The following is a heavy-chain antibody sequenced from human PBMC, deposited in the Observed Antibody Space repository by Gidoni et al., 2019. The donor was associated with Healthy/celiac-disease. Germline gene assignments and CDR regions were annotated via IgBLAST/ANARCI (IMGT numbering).Heavy chain of an antibody. J-gene: IGHJ4*02. CDR2: IYPGDSDT. V-gene: IGHV5-51*01. CDR3: ARLGIAVPGLMDCSSTSCYGYYFDY. Sequence: EVQLVQSGAEVKKPGESLQISCKGSGYSFTSYWIGWVRQMPGKGLEWMGIIYPGDSDTRYSPSFQGQVTISADKSISTAYLQWSSLKASDTAMYYCARLGIAVPGLMDCSSTSCYGYYFDYWGQGTLVTVSS. CDR1: GYSFTSYW. D-gene: IGHD2-2*01.